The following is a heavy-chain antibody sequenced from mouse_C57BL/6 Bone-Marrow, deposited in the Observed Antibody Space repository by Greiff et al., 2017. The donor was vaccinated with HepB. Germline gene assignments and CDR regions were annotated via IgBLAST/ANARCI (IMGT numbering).Heavy chain of an antibody. V-gene: IGHV5-17*01. CDR3: ARKNGFAY. J-gene: IGHJ3*01. CDR1: GFTFSDYG. Sequence: EVQRVESGGGLVKPGGSLKLSCAASGFTFSDYGMHWVRQAPEKGLEWVAYISSGSSTIYYADTVKGRFTISRDNAKNTLFLHMTSLRSEDTAMYYCARKNGFAYWGQGTLVTVSA. CDR2: ISSGSSTI.